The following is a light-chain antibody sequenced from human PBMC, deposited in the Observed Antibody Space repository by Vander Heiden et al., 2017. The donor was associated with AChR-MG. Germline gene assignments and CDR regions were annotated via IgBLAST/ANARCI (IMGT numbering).Light chain of an antibody. Sequence: DIQMTQSPSSLSASVGDRVTITCRASQSTYIHLAWYQQRPGKVPKLLIYETSTLHSGVPSRFSGSGYGTYFTLTISSLQPEDVATYYCQRDNNAPLTFGGGTKVEI. CDR1: QSTYIH. J-gene: IGKJ4*01. CDR2: ETS. CDR3: QRDNNAPLT. V-gene: IGKV1-27*01.